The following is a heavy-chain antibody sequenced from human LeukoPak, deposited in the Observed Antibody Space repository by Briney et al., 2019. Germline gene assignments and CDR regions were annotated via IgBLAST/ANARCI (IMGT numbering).Heavy chain of an antibody. CDR2: IYHSGST. Sequence: SQTLSLTCTVSGGSISSGGYYWSWIRQPPGKGLEWIGYIYHSGSTYYNPSLKSRVTISVDRSKNQFSLKLSSVTAADTAVYYCARSSNWNRDYWGQGTLVTVSS. D-gene: IGHD1-1*01. V-gene: IGHV4-30-2*01. CDR1: GGSISSGGYY. CDR3: ARSSNWNRDY. J-gene: IGHJ4*02.